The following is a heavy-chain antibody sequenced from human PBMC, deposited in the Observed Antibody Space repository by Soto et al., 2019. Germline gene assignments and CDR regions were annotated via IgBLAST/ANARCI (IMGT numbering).Heavy chain of an antibody. CDR2: IYRTGST. J-gene: IGHJ4*02. Sequence: PSETLSLICAVSGGSFTSNNWWTWVRQPPGQGLEWIGEIYRTGSTNYNPSLKSRVTISLDQSENQFSLKVTSLTAADTAVYYCASRDPGTSVDYWGQGTLVTVSS. CDR3: ASRDPGTSVDY. V-gene: IGHV4-4*02. CDR1: GGSFTSNNW. D-gene: IGHD1-7*01.